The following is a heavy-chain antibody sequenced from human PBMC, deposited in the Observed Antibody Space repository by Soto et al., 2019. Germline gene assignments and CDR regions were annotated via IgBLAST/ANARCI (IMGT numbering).Heavy chain of an antibody. J-gene: IGHJ4*02. CDR2: IYHSGRT. D-gene: IGHD6-13*01. CDR1: GYSISSGCY. Sequence: SETLSLTCAVSGYSISSGCYWGWMRQPPGKGLEWRGSIYHSGRTYYNPSLKRRVTISVDTSKNQFSLQLSSVVAAATAAYYCARAKGVAAAGRPLFTYWAQGPLVTAS. CDR3: ARAKGVAAAGRPLFTY. V-gene: IGHV4-38-2*01.